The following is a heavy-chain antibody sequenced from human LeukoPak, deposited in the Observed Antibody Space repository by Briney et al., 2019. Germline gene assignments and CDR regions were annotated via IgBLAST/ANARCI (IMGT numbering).Heavy chain of an antibody. D-gene: IGHD4-17*01. V-gene: IGHV1-18*01. Sequence: GASVKVSCKASGYTFTSYGISWGRQAPGQGLGWMGWIRAYNGNTNYAQKLQGRVTMTTDTSTSTAYMELRSLRSDDTAVYYCARRGDYISVDWFDPWGQGTLVTVSS. CDR3: ARRGDYISVDWFDP. J-gene: IGHJ5*02. CDR1: GYTFTSYG. CDR2: IRAYNGNT.